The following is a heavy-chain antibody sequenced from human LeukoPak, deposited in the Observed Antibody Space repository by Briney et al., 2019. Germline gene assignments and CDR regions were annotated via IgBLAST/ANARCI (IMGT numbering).Heavy chain of an antibody. CDR3: ARAYYYDSSAYSPGDY. J-gene: IGHJ4*02. CDR1: GYTFTGYY. V-gene: IGHV1-2*02. CDR2: INPNSGGA. D-gene: IGHD3-22*01. Sequence: ASVKVSCKASGYTFTGYYVHWVRQAPGQGLEWMGWINPNSGGANYAQKFQGRVTMTRDTSISTAYMGLSRLTSDDTAVYYCARAYYYDSSAYSPGDYWGQGTLVTVSS.